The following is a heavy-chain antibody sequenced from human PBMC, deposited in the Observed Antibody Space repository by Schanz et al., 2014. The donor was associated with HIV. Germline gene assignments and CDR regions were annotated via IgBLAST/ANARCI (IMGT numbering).Heavy chain of an antibody. J-gene: IGHJ5*02. CDR3: AREYYSRNWNWFDP. V-gene: IGHV3-66*01. CDR2: IYSGGST. Sequence: EVQLVESGGGLVQPGRSLRLSCAASGFTFDDYAMHWVRQAPGKGLEWVSGIYSGGSTYYADSVKGRFTISRDNSKNTLYLQMNSLRAEDTAVYYCAREYYSRNWNWFDPWGQGTLVTVSS. D-gene: IGHD6-13*01. CDR1: GFTFDDYA.